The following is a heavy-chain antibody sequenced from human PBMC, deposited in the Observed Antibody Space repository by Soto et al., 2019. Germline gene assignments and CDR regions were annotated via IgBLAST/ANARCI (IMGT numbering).Heavy chain of an antibody. CDR2: IDPGDSDT. D-gene: IGHD3-22*01. V-gene: IGHV5-51*01. CDR3: ERIGTYYYDGSGYPDAVDI. CDR1: GYSFTSDW. J-gene: IGHJ3*02. Sequence: PGESLKISCNSPGYSFTSDWIEWVRQMRGEGLEWMGIIDPGDSDTRYSPSFQGQVTISADKCISTAYLQWSSLKASDTAMYYFERIGTYYYDGSGYPDAVDIWGQGTMVTVSS.